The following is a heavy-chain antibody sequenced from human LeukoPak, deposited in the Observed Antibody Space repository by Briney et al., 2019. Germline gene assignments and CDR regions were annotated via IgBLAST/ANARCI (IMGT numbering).Heavy chain of an antibody. J-gene: IGHJ4*02. CDR2: INAVNGNT. Sequence: ASVKVSCKASGYTFTTYCIHWVRQAPGQRLEWMGWINAVNGNTKYSQKFQGRVSITRDTSAGTAYMELSSLRSEDTAVYYCARDKYSFGYKDGFDYWGQGTLVTVSS. D-gene: IGHD5-18*01. CDR1: GYTFTTYC. CDR3: ARDKYSFGYKDGFDY. V-gene: IGHV1-3*01.